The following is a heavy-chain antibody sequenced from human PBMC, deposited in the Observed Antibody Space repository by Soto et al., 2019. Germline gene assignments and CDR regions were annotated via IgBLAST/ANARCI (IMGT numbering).Heavy chain of an antibody. Sequence: QVQLQESGPGLVRPSQTLSLTCSVSGASIYNGGYFWSWIRQPPGKGLEWIGHIHNSGSPYNNPSLRSRVTLAATTSKNQSSLKLTAVTAADTAVYYGTSGSTTEKVDSWGQGTLVTVSS. CDR3: TSGSTTEKVDS. D-gene: IGHD4-17*01. CDR1: GASIYNGGYF. J-gene: IGHJ4*02. V-gene: IGHV4-30-4*01. CDR2: IHNSGSP.